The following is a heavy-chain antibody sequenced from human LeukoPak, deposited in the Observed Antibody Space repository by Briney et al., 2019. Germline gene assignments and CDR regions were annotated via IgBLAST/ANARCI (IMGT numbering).Heavy chain of an antibody. Sequence: GGSLRLSSATSGFNFDRYTIHWVRQAPGKGLEWVSLAGWAGGTTFYSDSVRGRFIISRDSGRKSVYPQMNSLTTDDTAFYFCAKELDTMFFDYWGQGALVTVSS. D-gene: IGHD3-10*02. CDR2: AGWAGGTT. CDR3: AKELDTMFFDY. J-gene: IGHJ4*02. CDR1: GFNFDRYT. V-gene: IGHV3-43*01.